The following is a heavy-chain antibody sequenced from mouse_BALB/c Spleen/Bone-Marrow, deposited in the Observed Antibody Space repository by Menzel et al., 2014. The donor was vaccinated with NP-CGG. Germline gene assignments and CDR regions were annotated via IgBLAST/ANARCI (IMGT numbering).Heavy chain of an antibody. CDR3: ARAYYGSSDY. V-gene: IGHV3-2*02. CDR2: ISYSGNT. J-gene: IGHJ2*01. Sequence: ESGPGLGEPSQSLSLTCNVTGYSITSDYAWNWIRQFPGDKVEWMGDISYSGNTCYNPSLKSRISITRDTSKNQFFLQLNSVTTEDTATYYCARAYYGSSDYWGQGTTLTVSS. D-gene: IGHD1-1*01. CDR1: GYSITSDYA.